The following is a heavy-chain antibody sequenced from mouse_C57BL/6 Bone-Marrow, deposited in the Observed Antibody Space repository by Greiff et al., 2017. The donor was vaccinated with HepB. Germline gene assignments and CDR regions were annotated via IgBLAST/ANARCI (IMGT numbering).Heavy chain of an antibody. CDR2: IRSKSNNYAT. CDR3: VRHNTWDAMDY. V-gene: IGHV10-1*01. J-gene: IGHJ4*01. Sequence: DVQLVESGGGLVQPKGSLKLSCAASGFSFNTYAMNWVRQAPGKGLEWVARIRSKSNNYATYYADSVKDRFTISRDDSESMLYLQMNNLKTEDTAMYYCVRHNTWDAMDYWGQGTSVTVSS. CDR1: GFSFNTYA. D-gene: IGHD4-1*01.